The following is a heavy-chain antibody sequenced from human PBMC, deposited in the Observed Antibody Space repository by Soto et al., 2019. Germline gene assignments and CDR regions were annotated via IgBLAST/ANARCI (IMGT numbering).Heavy chain of an antibody. V-gene: IGHV3-7*01. J-gene: IGHJ3*02. CDR3: ARIPRGVYAFDI. D-gene: IGHD2-2*02. CDR1: GLTFSSYW. Sequence: PGGSLRLSCAASGLTFSSYWMSWVRQAPGKGLEWVANMKQDGSEKYYVDSVKGRFTISRDNAKNSLYLQMNSLRAEDTAVYYCARIPRGVYAFDIWGQGTMVTVSS. CDR2: MKQDGSEK.